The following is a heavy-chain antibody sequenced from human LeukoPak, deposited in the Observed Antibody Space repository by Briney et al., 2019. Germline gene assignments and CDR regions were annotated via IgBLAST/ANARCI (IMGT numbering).Heavy chain of an antibody. V-gene: IGHV4-4*07. J-gene: IGHJ6*03. CDR2: IYTSGST. CDR1: GGSISSYY. Sequence: SETLSPTCTVSGGSISSYYWSWIRQPAGRGLEWIGRIYTSGSTNYNPSLKSRVTMSVDTSKNQFSLKLSSVTAADTAVYYCARDRDTYSSSLYYYYYMDVWGKGTTVTVSS. D-gene: IGHD6-6*01. CDR3: ARDRDTYSSSLYYYYYMDV.